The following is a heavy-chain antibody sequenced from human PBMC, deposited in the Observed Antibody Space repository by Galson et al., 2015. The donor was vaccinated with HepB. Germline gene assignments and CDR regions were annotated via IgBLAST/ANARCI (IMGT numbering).Heavy chain of an antibody. CDR2: ISSSSSYI. CDR3: ARAGRKQDDY. Sequence: SLRLSCAASGFTFSSYGMNWVRQAPGKGLEWVSSISSSSSYIYYADSVKGRFTISRDNAKNSLYLQMNSLRAEDTAVYYCARAGRKQDDYWGQGTLVTVSS. D-gene: IGHD3-10*01. V-gene: IGHV3-21*01. J-gene: IGHJ4*02. CDR1: GFTFSSYG.